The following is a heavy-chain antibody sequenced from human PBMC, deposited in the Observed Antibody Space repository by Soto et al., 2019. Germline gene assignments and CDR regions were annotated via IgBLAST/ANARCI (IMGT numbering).Heavy chain of an antibody. V-gene: IGHV3-43*01. CDR1: GFTFGDYT. Sequence: EVQLVESGGGVVQPGGSLRLSCTASGFTFGDYTMHWVRQAPGKGLEWVSLITWDGINIEYADSVRGRFTISRDKSKNSLYPQMTGLRHEDTAFYYCAKDGIAWHWGQGTLVTVSS. D-gene: IGHD2-15*01. CDR2: ITWDGINI. J-gene: IGHJ4*02. CDR3: AKDGIAWH.